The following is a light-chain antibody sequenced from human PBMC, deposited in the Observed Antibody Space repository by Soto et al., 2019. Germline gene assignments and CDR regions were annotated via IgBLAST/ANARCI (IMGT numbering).Light chain of an antibody. Sequence: QSALTQPPSASGSPGQSVTISCTGTSSDVGAYNYVSWYQQHPGKVPKLMVYEVNKRPSGVPDRFSGSKSGNTASLTVSGLQAEDGADYYCTSYAGVNNIFGSGTKLTVL. CDR1: SSDVGAYNY. V-gene: IGLV2-8*01. CDR2: EVN. J-gene: IGLJ1*01. CDR3: TSYAGVNNI.